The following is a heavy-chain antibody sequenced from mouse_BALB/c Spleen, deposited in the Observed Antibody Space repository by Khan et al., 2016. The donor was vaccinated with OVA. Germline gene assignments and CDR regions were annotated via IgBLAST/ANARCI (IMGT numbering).Heavy chain of an antibody. D-gene: IGHD1-1*01. CDR3: AIHGSTSWFAY. J-gene: IGHJ3*01. V-gene: IGHV1-31*01. CDR1: GYSFTSYY. CDR2: IDPFNGGS. Sequence: VQLQQPGPELMKPGASVKISCKSSGYSFTSYYIHWVKQSHGKTLEWIGYIDPFNGGSTYNQKFKGKATLTVDKSSSTAYMYLSSLTSEDSAVYYCAIHGSTSWFAYWGQGTLVTVSA.